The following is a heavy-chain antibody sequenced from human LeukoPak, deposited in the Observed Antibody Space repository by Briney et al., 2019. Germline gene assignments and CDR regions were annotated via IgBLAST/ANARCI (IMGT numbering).Heavy chain of an antibody. D-gene: IGHD3-10*01. CDR3: ARVTYGSGTYGAFDY. V-gene: IGHV4-38-2*02. J-gene: IGHJ4*02. Sequence: SETLSLTCTVSGYSISSGYYWGWIRQPPGKGLEWIGSIYHSGSTYYNPSLKGRVTISVDTSKNQFSLKLSSVTAADTAVYYCARVTYGSGTYGAFDYWGQGTLVTVSS. CDR2: IYHSGST. CDR1: GYSISSGYY.